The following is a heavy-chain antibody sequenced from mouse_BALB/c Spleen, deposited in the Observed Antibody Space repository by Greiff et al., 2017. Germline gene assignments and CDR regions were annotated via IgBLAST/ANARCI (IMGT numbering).Heavy chain of an antibody. V-gene: IGHV1-87*01. CDR2: IYPGDGDT. J-gene: IGHJ4*01. CDR3: SRTHAGYVIAY. CDR1: GYTLTSYG. Sequence: QVQLQQSGPELVGPGASVKMSCKASGYTLTSYGVHWVQQRPGQGLEWLGAIYPGDGDTRYTPKFKGKATLTADKSSSTTYLQLSGSASEDCAVYSCSRTHAGYVIAYWGQGTSVTVSA.